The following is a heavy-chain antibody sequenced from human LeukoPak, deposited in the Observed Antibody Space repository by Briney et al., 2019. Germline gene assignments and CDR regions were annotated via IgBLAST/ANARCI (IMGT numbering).Heavy chain of an antibody. CDR1: GGSISSSSYY. J-gene: IGHJ3*02. CDR3: ARIAGAFDI. CDR2: IYYSGST. Sequence: PSETLSLTCTVSGGSISSSSYYWGWIRQPPGKGLEWIGSIYYSGSTYYNPSLKSRVTISVDTSKNQFSLKLSSVTAADTAVYYCARIAGAFDIWGQGTMVTVSS. V-gene: IGHV4-39*07. D-gene: IGHD6-13*01.